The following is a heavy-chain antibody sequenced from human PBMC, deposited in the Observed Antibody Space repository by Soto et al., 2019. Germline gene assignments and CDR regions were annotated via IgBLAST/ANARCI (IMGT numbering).Heavy chain of an antibody. V-gene: IGHV1-46*03. Sequence: QVQLVQSGAEVKKPGASGKVSCKASGYTFTSYYMHGVRQAPGQGLEWMGIINPSGGSTSYAEKFQGSVTMTRDTSTSTVYMELSSLRSEVTAVYYCARGVVTVGWFDPWGQGTLVTVSS. CDR3: ARGVVTVGWFDP. D-gene: IGHD2-15*01. CDR2: INPSGGST. CDR1: GYTFTSYY. J-gene: IGHJ5*02.